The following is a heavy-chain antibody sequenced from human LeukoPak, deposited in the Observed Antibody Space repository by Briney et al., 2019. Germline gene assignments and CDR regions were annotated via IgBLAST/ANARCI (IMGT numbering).Heavy chain of an antibody. CDR1: GFTFSSYA. CDR2: ISYDGSNK. Sequence: GRSLRPSCEASGFTFSSYATHWVRQAPGKGLEWEAFISYDGSNKYYADSVKGRFTISRNTSKNSLYLQMNSLRADDTAVYYCASTLYDIMTGTYGLDVWGKGTTVTVSS. CDR3: ASTLYDIMTGTYGLDV. V-gene: IGHV3-30-3*01. D-gene: IGHD3-9*01. J-gene: IGHJ6*04.